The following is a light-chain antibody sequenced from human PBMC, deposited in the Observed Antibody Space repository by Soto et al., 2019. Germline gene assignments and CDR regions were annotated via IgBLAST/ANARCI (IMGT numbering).Light chain of an antibody. CDR1: QSVSSY. J-gene: IGKJ3*01. CDR3: QQRSNWPPFT. V-gene: IGKV3-11*01. Sequence: EIVLTQSPATLSLSPGERATLSCRAGQSVSSYLAWYQHKPGQAPRLLIYDASNRATGIPARFSGSGSGTDFTLTISSLEPEDFAVYYCQQRSNWPPFTFGPGTKVDIK. CDR2: DAS.